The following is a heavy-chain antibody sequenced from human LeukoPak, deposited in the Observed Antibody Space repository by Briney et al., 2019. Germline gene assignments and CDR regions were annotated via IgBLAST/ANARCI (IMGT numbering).Heavy chain of an antibody. J-gene: IGHJ3*02. Sequence: PSETLSLTCTVSGGSISSYYWSWIRQTPWKGLEWMGYFYYSGSTNYNPSLKSRVTMSLDTSKNQFSLKLSSVTAADTAVYYCARDLRVGGSSGWYAFDIWGQGTMVIVSS. CDR1: GGSISSYY. D-gene: IGHD6-19*01. CDR2: FYYSGST. V-gene: IGHV4-59*01. CDR3: ARDLRVGGSSGWYAFDI.